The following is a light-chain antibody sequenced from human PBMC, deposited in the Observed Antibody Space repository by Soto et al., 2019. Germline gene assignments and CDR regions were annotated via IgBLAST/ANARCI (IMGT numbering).Light chain of an antibody. Sequence: QSALTQPASVSGSPGQSITISCTGTSSDVGGYKYVSWYQQHPGKAPKLMIHEVSNRPSGVSNRFSGSKSGNTASLTISGLQAEDEADYYCSSYAGYTRVFGTGTKLTVL. CDR3: SSYAGYTRV. CDR2: EVS. CDR1: SSDVGGYKY. V-gene: IGLV2-14*01. J-gene: IGLJ1*01.